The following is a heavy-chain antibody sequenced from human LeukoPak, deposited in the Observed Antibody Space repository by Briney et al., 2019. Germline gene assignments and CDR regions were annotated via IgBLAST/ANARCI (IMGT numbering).Heavy chain of an antibody. J-gene: IGHJ3*02. CDR2: ISYDGSNK. CDR3: ARDLDSSSWYEGGAFDI. D-gene: IGHD6-13*01. Sequence: PGRSLRLSCAASGFTFSSYAMLWVRQAPGKGLEWVAVISYDGSNKYYADSVKGRFTISRDNSKNTLYLQMNSLRAEDTAVYYCARDLDSSSWYEGGAFDIWGQGTMVTVSS. V-gene: IGHV3-30-3*01. CDR1: GFTFSSYA.